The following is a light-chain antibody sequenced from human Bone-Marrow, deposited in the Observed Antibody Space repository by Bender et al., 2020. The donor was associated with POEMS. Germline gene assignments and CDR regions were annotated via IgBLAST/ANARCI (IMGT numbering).Light chain of an antibody. V-gene: IGLV3-21*02. CDR2: DDS. Sequence: SSVLTQPPSVSVAPGQTATITCGGTNIGRKNVHWYQQRPGQAPVLVVYDDSDRPSGIPERFSGSNSGNTATLTISRVEAGDEADYYCQVWDNSKTLEVFGGGTKLTVL. J-gene: IGLJ3*02. CDR1: NIGRKN. CDR3: QVWDNSKTLEV.